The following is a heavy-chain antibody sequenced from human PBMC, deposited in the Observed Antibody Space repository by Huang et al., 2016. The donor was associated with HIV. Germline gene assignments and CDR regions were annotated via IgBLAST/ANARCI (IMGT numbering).Heavy chain of an antibody. CDR3: AREGLQFTDS. Sequence: QVQLVQSGGGVVQPGGSLRLSCAASGVGFSSYTMHWVRQAPGKGLEWVAAITHDGRNEYYADSVKGRFTISRDNSRNTVYLHMNSPRTEDTAVYFCAREGLQFTDSWGQGTLVIVSS. D-gene: IGHD2-15*01. J-gene: IGHJ4*02. CDR1: GVGFSSYT. CDR2: ITHDGRNE. V-gene: IGHV3-30*04.